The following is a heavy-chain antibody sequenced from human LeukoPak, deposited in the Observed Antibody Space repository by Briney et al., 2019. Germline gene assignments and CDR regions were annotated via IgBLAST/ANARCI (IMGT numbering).Heavy chain of an antibody. CDR1: GGSFSGYY. D-gene: IGHD3-3*01. CDR2: ITYSGST. Sequence: SETLSLTCAVYGGSFSGYYWAWIRQSPGKGLEWIGSITYSGSTYYNPSLESRVTISVDTSKNQFSLRLISVTAVDTAVYYCARADFFDYWGQGTLVTVSS. CDR3: ARADFFDY. J-gene: IGHJ4*02. V-gene: IGHV4-34*01.